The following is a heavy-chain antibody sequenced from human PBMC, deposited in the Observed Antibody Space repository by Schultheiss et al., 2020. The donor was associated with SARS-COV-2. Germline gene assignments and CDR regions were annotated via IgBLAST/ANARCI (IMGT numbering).Heavy chain of an antibody. J-gene: IGHJ4*02. V-gene: IGHV3-30*18. CDR3: AKDRDYYDSSAFDS. CDR2: ISNDGDNK. Sequence: GESLKISCAASGFTFSSYGMHWVRQAPGKGLEWVAVISNDGDNKFYEDSVKGRFTISRDNSKNTLYLEMNSLRAEDTALYYCAKDRDYYDSSAFDSWGQGTLVTVSS. D-gene: IGHD3-22*01. CDR1: GFTFSSYG.